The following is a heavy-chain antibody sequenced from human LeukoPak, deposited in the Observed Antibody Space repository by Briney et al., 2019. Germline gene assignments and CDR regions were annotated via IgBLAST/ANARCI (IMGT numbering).Heavy chain of an antibody. Sequence: PSETLSLTCAVYGGSFSGYYWSWIRQPPGKGLEWVSSISSSSSYIYYADSVKGRFTISRDNAKNSLYLQMNSLRAEDTAVYYCARDSLGVALDYWGQGTLVTVSS. J-gene: IGHJ4*02. D-gene: IGHD3-10*01. CDR3: ARDSLGVALDY. CDR2: ISSSSSYI. V-gene: IGHV3-21*01. CDR1: GGSFSGYY.